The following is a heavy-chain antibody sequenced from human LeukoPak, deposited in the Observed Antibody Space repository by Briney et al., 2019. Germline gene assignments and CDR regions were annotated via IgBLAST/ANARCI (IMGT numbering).Heavy chain of an antibody. CDR1: GYTFTSHA. Sequence: ASVKVSCKASGYTFTSHAMNWVRQAPGQGLEWMGWINTNTGNPTYAQGFTGRFVFSLDTSVSTAYLQISSLKAEDTAVYYCARGASGRWIQLWLERRGAFDIWGQGTMVTVSS. CDR3: ARGASGRWIQLWLERRGAFDI. D-gene: IGHD5-18*01. J-gene: IGHJ3*02. V-gene: IGHV7-4-1*02. CDR2: INTNTGNP.